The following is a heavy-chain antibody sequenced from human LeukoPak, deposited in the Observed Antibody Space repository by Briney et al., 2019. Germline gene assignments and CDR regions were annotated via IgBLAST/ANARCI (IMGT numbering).Heavy chain of an antibody. J-gene: IGHJ4*02. V-gene: IGHV1-18*01. CDR3: ARGSDFWSGYYTPYYFDY. CDR2: ISAYNDNT. D-gene: IGHD3-3*01. Sequence: ASVKVSCKASGYTFTSYGISWVRQAPGQGLEWMGWISAYNDNTNYAQKLQGRVTMTTDTSTSTAYIELRSLRSDDTAVYYCARGSDFWSGYYTPYYFDYWGQGTLVTVSS. CDR1: GYTFTSYG.